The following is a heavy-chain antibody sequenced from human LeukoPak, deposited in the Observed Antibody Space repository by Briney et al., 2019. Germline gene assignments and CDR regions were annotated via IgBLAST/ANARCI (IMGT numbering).Heavy chain of an antibody. J-gene: IGHJ4*02. CDR1: GFTFSNYA. CDR3: ARDLYYCSGGSCYQGVIDY. D-gene: IGHD2-15*01. V-gene: IGHV3-30-3*01. CDR2: ISYDGSNK. Sequence: LPGGSLRLSCAASGFTFSNYAIHWVRQAPGKGLEWVAIISYDGSNKYCADSVKGRFTISRDNSKNTLYLQMNSLRTEDTAVYYCARDLYYCSGGSCYQGVIDYWGQGTLVTVSS.